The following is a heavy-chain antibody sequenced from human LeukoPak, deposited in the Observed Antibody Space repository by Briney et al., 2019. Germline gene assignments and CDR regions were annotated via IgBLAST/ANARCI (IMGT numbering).Heavy chain of an antibody. CDR3: AIIAVAGTRSDY. V-gene: IGHV1-18*01. Sequence: ASVKVSCKASGYTFTSYGISWVRQAPGQGLEWMGWISAYNGNTNYAQKLQGRVTMTTDASTSTAYMELRSLRSDDTAVYYCAIIAVAGTRSDYWGQGTLVTVSS. CDR1: GYTFTSYG. D-gene: IGHD6-19*01. CDR2: ISAYNGNT. J-gene: IGHJ4*02.